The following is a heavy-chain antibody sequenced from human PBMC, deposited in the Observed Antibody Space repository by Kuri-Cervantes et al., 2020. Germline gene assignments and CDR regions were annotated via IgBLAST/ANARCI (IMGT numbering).Heavy chain of an antibody. CDR3: ARVRDTAMGNYYYYGMDV. V-gene: IGHV1-46*01. CDR1: GGTFSSYT. D-gene: IGHD5-18*01. CDR2: INPSGGST. J-gene: IGHJ6*02. Sequence: ASVKVSCKASGGTFSSYTISWVRQAPGQGLEWMGIINPSGGSTSYAQKFQGRVTMTRDTSTSTVYMELSSLRSEDTAVYYCARVRDTAMGNYYYYGMDVWGQGTTVTVSS.